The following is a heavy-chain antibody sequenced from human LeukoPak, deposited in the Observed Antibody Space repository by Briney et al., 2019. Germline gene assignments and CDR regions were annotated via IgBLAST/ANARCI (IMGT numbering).Heavy chain of an antibody. D-gene: IGHD2-21*02. V-gene: IGHV3-66*01. CDR2: IYRGGPT. CDR1: GFTLSSKY. CDR3: ARRGDGGRAVDI. Sequence: GGSLTLSCAASGFTLSSKYMTWLPQAPGKGLEGVSVIYRGGPTDYAASVKGRVTISRDNSENTVYCQMNSLRVEDTAMYYCARRGDGGRAVDIWGQGTMVTVSS. J-gene: IGHJ3*02.